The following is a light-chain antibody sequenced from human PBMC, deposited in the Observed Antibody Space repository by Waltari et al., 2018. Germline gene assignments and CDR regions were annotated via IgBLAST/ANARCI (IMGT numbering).Light chain of an antibody. Sequence: SSELTQAPAVSVALVQTVRITCQVDILISISTSWSQQKPGQAPVLVIYGKNNRPPGIPNRFSGYRSGNTASLTITGAQAEDEADYYCNSRDSSGNHPGVFGGGTKLTVL. J-gene: IGLJ3*02. CDR2: GKN. CDR1: ILISIS. V-gene: IGLV3-19*01. CDR3: NSRDSSGNHPGV.